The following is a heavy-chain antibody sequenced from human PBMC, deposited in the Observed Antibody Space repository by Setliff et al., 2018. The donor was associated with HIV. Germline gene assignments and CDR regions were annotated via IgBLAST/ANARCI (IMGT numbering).Heavy chain of an antibody. CDR2: ISPSGTYI. CDR3: ARRETGALYFGTFYYYGMDV. J-gene: IGHJ6*02. V-gene: IGHV3-21*01. Sequence: GGSLRLSCAASGFTFISYSMNWVRQAPGKGLEWVSFISPSGTYIHYADSLKGRLTISRDNAKNSLYLQMNSLKAEDTAVYYCARRETGALYFGTFYYYGMDVWGQGTTVTVSS. CDR1: GFTFISYS. D-gene: IGHD3-10*01.